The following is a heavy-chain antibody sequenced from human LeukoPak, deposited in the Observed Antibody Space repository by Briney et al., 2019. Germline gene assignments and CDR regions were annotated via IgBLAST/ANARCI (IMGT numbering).Heavy chain of an antibody. Sequence: SETLSLTCTVSGGSISSYYWGWIRQPPGKGLEWIGSIYYSGSTYYNPSLKSRVTISVDTSKNQFSLKLSSVTAADTAVYYCARTRIPDYGGNSGDAFDIWGQGTMVTVSS. V-gene: IGHV4-39*07. D-gene: IGHD4-23*01. CDR1: GGSISSYY. CDR2: IYYSGST. CDR3: ARTRIPDYGGNSGDAFDI. J-gene: IGHJ3*02.